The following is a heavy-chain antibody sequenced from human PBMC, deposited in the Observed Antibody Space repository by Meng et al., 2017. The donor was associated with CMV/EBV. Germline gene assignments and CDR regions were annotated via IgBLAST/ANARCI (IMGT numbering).Heavy chain of an antibody. J-gene: IGHJ6*02. CDR2: IVVGSGNT. V-gene: IGHV1-58*01. CDR3: AAEYYDSSGYYYGYYYYYGMDV. Sequence: SVKVSCKASGFTFTSSAVQWVRQARGQRLEWIGWIVVGSGNTNYAQKFQERVTITRDMSISTAYMELSSLRSEDTAVYYCAAEYYDSSGYYYGYYYYYGMDVWGQGTTVTVSS. D-gene: IGHD3-22*01. CDR1: GFTFTSSA.